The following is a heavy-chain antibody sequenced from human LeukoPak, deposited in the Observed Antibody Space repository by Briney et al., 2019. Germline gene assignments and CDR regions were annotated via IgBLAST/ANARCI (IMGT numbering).Heavy chain of an antibody. CDR1: GFSVSSNY. V-gene: IGHV3-53*01. D-gene: IGHD1-14*01. CDR3: ARGHHQYYFDY. Sequence: GGGLRVSCAASGFSVSSNYMSWVRQAPGKGLEGVSVIYRGGSTYHAEPVQGQFTIPRDKYYKTLYLQTNSLRAEDTAEYYCARGHHQYYFDYWGQGTLVTVSS. CDR2: IYRGGST. J-gene: IGHJ4*02.